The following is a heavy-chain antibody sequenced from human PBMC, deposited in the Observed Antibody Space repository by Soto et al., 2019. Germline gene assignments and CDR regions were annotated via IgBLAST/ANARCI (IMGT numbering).Heavy chain of an antibody. CDR2: ISYDGSNK. CDR3: AKGANLREWLLYEAYYYGMDV. CDR1: GFTFSSYG. V-gene: IGHV3-30*18. Sequence: GGSLRLSCAASGFTFSSYGMHWVRQAPGKGLEWVAVISYDGSNKYYADSVKGRFTISRDNSKNTLYLQMNSLRAEDTAVYYCAKGANLREWLLYEAYYYGMDVWGQGTTVTVSS. J-gene: IGHJ6*02. D-gene: IGHD3-3*01.